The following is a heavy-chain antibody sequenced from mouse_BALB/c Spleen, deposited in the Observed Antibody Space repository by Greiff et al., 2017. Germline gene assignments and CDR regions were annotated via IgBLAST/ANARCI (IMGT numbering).Heavy chain of an antibody. CDR1: GYTFTSYY. V-gene: IGHV1S81*02. Sequence: QVQLQQSGAELVKPGASVKLSCKASGYTFTSYYMYWVKQRPGQGLEWIGEINPSNGGTNFNEKFKSKATLTVDKSSSTAYMQLSSLTSEDSAVYYCTRTLYVYAMDYGGQGTSVTVSS. CDR3: TRTLYVYAMDY. CDR2: INPSNGGT. D-gene: IGHD1-1*01. J-gene: IGHJ4*01.